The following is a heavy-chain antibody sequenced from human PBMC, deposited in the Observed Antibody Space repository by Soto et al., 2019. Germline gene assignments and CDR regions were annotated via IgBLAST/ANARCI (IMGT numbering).Heavy chain of an antibody. CDR2: INPNSGGT. D-gene: IGHD6-6*01. J-gene: IGHJ5*02. CDR3: ARVKGIAARWFDP. CDR1: GYTFTGYY. Sequence: ASVKVSCKASGYTFTGYYMHWVRQAPGQGLEWMGWINPNSGGTNYAQKFQGRVTMTRDTSISTAYMELSRLRSDDTAVYYCARVKGIAARWFDPWGQGTLVTVSS. V-gene: IGHV1-2*02.